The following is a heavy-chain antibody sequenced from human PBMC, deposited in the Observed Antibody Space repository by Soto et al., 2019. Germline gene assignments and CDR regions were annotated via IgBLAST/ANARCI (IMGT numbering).Heavy chain of an antibody. CDR1: GGSISSGDYY. CDR2: IYNSGST. Sequence: PSETLSLTCTVSGGSISSGDYYWSWTRQPPGKGLEWIGYIYNSGSTYYNPSLKSRVTISLDTSKNQFSLKLSSVTAADTAVYYCARVKVTWELYNWFDPWGQGTLVTVSS. D-gene: IGHD1-26*01. J-gene: IGHJ5*02. CDR3: ARVKVTWELYNWFDP. V-gene: IGHV4-30-4*01.